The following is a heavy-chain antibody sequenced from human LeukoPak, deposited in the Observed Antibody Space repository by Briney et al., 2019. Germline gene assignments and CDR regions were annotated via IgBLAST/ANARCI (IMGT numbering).Heavy chain of an antibody. V-gene: IGHV3-74*03. J-gene: IGHJ4*02. CDR3: ARDYAGSPDY. CDR1: GFTFSTYW. Sequence: GGSLRHSCTASGFTFSTYWINWVRQSPGKGLVWVALINGDGSTITHADSVKGRFTISRDNAKNTAYLQMNSLRDEDTAVYYCARDYAGSPDYWGQGTLVTVSA. CDR2: INGDGSTI. D-gene: IGHD3-10*01.